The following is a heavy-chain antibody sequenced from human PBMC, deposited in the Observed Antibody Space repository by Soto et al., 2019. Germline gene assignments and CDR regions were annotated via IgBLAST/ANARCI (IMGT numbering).Heavy chain of an antibody. J-gene: IGHJ4*02. D-gene: IGHD6-19*01. CDR1: GYTFTSYA. CDR2: INAGNGNT. Sequence: ASVKVSCKASGYTFTSYAMHWERQAPGQRLEWMGWINAGNGNTKYSQKFQGRVTITRDTSASTAYMELSSLRSEDTAVYYCARDFSSRSIAVAGTFDYWGQGTLVAVSS. CDR3: ARDFSSRSIAVAGTFDY. V-gene: IGHV1-3*01.